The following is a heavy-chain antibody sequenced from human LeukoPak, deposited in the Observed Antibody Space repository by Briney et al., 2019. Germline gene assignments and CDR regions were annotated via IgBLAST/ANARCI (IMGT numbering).Heavy chain of an antibody. CDR2: FSAYNGNT. CDR1: GYTFTSYG. J-gene: IGHJ4*02. CDR3: ARDPAQRNYYYDSSGYVYFDY. V-gene: IGHV1-18*01. D-gene: IGHD3-22*01. Sequence: ASVKVCCKASGYTFTSYGISWVRQAPGQGLEWMGGFSAYNGNTNYLQKLQGRVTMTTDTSTSTAYMELRSLKSDDTAVYYCARDPAQRNYYYDSSGYVYFDYWGQGTLVTVSS.